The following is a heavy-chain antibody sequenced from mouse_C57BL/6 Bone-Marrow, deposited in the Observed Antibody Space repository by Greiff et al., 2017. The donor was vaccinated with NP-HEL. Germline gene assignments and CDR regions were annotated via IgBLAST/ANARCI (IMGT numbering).Heavy chain of an antibody. D-gene: IGHD1-1*01. J-gene: IGHJ2*01. CDR1: GFTFSSYA. Sequence: EVQLVESGGGLVKPGGSLKLSCAASGFTFSSYAMSWVRQTPEKRLEWVATISDGGSYTYYPDNVKGRFTISRDNAKNNLYLQMSHLKSEDTAMYYCARGGRDGSSYFDYWGQGTTLTVSS. CDR2: ISDGGSYT. V-gene: IGHV5-4*01. CDR3: ARGGRDGSSYFDY.